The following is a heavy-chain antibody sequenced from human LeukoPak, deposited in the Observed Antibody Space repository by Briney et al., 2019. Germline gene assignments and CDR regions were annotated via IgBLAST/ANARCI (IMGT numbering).Heavy chain of an antibody. CDR3: AREIRRYFDY. J-gene: IGHJ4*02. Sequence: ASAKVSCKASGYSYSRHDINWLRQASGQGLEWMGWVNPDSGNTGYAQKFQGRVTMTSNTSITTAYMELSSLRSEDTAVYYCAREIRRYFDYWGQGTLVTVSS. CDR2: VNPDSGNT. CDR1: GYSYSRHD. V-gene: IGHV1-8*01.